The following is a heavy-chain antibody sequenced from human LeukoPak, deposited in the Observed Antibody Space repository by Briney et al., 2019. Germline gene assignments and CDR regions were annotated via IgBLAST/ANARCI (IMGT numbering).Heavy chain of an antibody. V-gene: IGHV7-4-1*02. CDR1: GYTFTSHA. J-gene: IGHJ3*02. CDR3: ARRVEGHAFDI. CDR2: INANTGDP. D-gene: IGHD1-1*01. Sequence: ASVKVSCKASGYTFTSHAMNWVRQAPGQGLEWMGWINANTGDPTYAQGFTGRFVFSLDTSVSTAYLQISSLKAEDTAVYYCARRVEGHAFDIWGQGTMVTVSS.